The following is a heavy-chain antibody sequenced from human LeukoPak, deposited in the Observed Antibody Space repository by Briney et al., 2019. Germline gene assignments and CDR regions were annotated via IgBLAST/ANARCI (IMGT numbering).Heavy chain of an antibody. J-gene: IGHJ4*02. V-gene: IGHV1-2*02. CDR1: GYTFTGYY. CDR3: ARSNLRRWVFDY. CDR2: INPNSGGT. D-gene: IGHD5-24*01. Sequence: SVKVSCKASGYTFTGYYMDWVRQAPGQGLEWMGWINPNSGGTNYAQKFQGRVTMTRDTSISTAYMELSRLRSDDTAVYYCARSNLRRWVFDYWGQGTLVTVSS.